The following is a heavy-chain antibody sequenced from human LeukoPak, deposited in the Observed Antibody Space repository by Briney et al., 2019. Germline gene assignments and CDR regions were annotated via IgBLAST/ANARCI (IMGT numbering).Heavy chain of an antibody. D-gene: IGHD1-1*01. CDR1: GITFNSYT. V-gene: IGHV3-21*01. CDR3: ARERQLERLAFGKEGSAFDY. J-gene: IGHJ4*02. Sequence: GGSLRLSCAASGITFNSYTMNWVRQAPGKGLEWVSSISSSSSYIYYAASVKGRFTISRGNAKNSLYLQMNRLGAEDTAVYYCARERQLERLAFGKEGSAFDYWGQGTLVTVSS. CDR2: ISSSSSYI.